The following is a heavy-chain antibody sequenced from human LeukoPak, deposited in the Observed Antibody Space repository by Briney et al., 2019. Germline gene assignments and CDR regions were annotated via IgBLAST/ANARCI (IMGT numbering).Heavy chain of an antibody. D-gene: IGHD5-18*01. CDR3: TTGEYSYGYCFDY. Sequence: KSKTDGGTTDYAAPVKGRFTISRDDSKNTLYLQMNSLKTEDTAVYYCTTGEYSYGYCFDYWGQGTLVTVSS. J-gene: IGHJ4*02. CDR2: KSKTDGGTT. V-gene: IGHV3-15*01.